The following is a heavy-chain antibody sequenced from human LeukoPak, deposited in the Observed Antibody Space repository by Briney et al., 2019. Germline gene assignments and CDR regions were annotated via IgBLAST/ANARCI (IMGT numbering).Heavy chain of an antibody. CDR2: IYYSGTT. J-gene: IGHJ4*02. CDR3: ARGVSASDK. CDR1: GGSISGHY. Sequence: PSETLSPACAVSGGSISGHYCSWVRHPPGKGLEWIGYIYYSGTTNYSPSLKRRVPISLDTSENQFSLTLTSVTGADTGVYYCARGVSASDKWGERALVTLST. V-gene: IGHV4-59*11. D-gene: IGHD1-26*01.